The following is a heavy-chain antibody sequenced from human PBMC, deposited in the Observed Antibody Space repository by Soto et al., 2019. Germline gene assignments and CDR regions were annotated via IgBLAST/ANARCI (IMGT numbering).Heavy chain of an antibody. D-gene: IGHD6-19*01. Sequence: ASVKVSCKASGYTFTSYGISWVRQAPGQGLEWMGWISAYNGNTNYAQKLQGRVTMTTDTSTSTAYMELRSLRSDDTAVYYCARGDKTYSSAALFDYWGQGTLVTVSS. J-gene: IGHJ4*02. CDR3: ARGDKTYSSAALFDY. CDR1: GYTFTSYG. V-gene: IGHV1-18*01. CDR2: ISAYNGNT.